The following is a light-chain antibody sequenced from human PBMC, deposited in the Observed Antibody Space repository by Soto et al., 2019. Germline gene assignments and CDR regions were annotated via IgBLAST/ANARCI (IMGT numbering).Light chain of an antibody. V-gene: IGLV2-14*03. CDR2: DVS. CDR1: SSDIGGYNY. Sequence: QSALTQPASVSGSPGQSITISCTGTSSDIGGYNYVSWYQLHPGKPPKLMIYDVSIRPSGVSNRFSGSKSGNTASLTISGLQAEGETDYYCGSCASGSSVIVGGGTELTVL. CDR3: GSCASGSSVI. J-gene: IGLJ2*01.